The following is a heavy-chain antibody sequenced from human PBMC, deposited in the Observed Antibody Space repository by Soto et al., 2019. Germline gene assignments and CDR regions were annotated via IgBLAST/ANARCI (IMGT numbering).Heavy chain of an antibody. CDR2: IYSGGST. V-gene: IGHV3-66*01. CDR3: ARAGYSYGTGAFDI. D-gene: IGHD5-18*01. CDR1: GFPVSSNY. J-gene: IGHJ3*02. Sequence: GGSLRLSCAASGFPVSSNYMSWVRQAPGKGLEWVSVIYSGGSTYYADSVKGRFTISRDNSKNTLYLQMNSLRAEDTAVYYCARAGYSYGTGAFDIWGQGTMVTVSS.